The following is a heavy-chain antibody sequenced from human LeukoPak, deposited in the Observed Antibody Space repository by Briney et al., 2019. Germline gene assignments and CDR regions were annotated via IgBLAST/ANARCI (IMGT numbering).Heavy chain of an antibody. Sequence: ASVTVSCTASGGTFSSYAISWVRQAPGQGLEWMGWINPNSGGTNYAQKFQGRVTMTRDTSISTAYMELSRLRSDDTAVYYCARDKVPAATDAFDIWGQGTMVTVSS. J-gene: IGHJ3*02. CDR1: GGTFSSYA. CDR2: INPNSGGT. CDR3: ARDKVPAATDAFDI. V-gene: IGHV1-2*02. D-gene: IGHD2-2*01.